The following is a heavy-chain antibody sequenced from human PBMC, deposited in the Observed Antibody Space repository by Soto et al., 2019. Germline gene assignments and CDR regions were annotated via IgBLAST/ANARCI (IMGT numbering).Heavy chain of an antibody. CDR2: ISFDGDNK. Sequence: GGSLRLSCAVSGFTFSSYAMHWVRQAPGKGLEWVAVISFDGDNKYYADSVKGRFTVSRDNSKNTLYLQMNSLRAEDTAVYYCARADPRVIFDYWGQGTLVTVSS. D-gene: IGHD2-21*01. V-gene: IGHV3-30-3*01. CDR3: ARADPRVIFDY. J-gene: IGHJ4*02. CDR1: GFTFSSYA.